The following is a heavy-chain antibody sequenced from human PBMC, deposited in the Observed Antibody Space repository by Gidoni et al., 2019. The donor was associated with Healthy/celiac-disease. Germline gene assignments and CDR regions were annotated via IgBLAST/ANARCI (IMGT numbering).Heavy chain of an antibody. CDR1: GFSLSTSGMC. D-gene: IGHD4-17*01. Sequence: QVTLRESGPALVKPTQTLTLTCTFSGFSLSTSGMCVSWLRQPPGKALEWLALIDWDDDKYYSTSLKTRLTISKDTSKIQVVLTMTNMDPVDTATYYCARISDYGDGNYFDYWGQGTLVTVSS. V-gene: IGHV2-70*01. J-gene: IGHJ4*02. CDR3: ARISDYGDGNYFDY. CDR2: IDWDDDK.